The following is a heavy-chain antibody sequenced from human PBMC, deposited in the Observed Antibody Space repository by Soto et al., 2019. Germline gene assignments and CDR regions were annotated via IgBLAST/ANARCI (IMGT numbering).Heavy chain of an antibody. V-gene: IGHV4-34*01. CDR3: ARGGRYYGSGSYNNYYYYYMGV. D-gene: IGHD3-10*01. Sequence: PSETLSLTCAVYGWSFSGYYWSWIRQPPGKGLEWIGEINHSGSTNYNPSLKSRVTISVDTSKNQFSLKLSSVTAADTAVYYCARGGRYYGSGSYNNYYYYYMGVWGKGTTVTVSS. CDR2: INHSGST. CDR1: GWSFSGYY. J-gene: IGHJ6*03.